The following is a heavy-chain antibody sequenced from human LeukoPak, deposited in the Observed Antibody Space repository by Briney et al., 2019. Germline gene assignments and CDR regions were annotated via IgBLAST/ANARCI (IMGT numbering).Heavy chain of an antibody. J-gene: IGHJ4*02. CDR2: ISGSGGST. Sequence: GGSLRLSCAASGFTFSSYAMSWVRQAPGKGLDWVSAISGSGGSTYYADSVKGRFTISRDNSKNTLYLQMNSLRAEDKAVYYCAKTYYYDSSGYYFMYYFDYWGQGTLVTVSS. D-gene: IGHD3-22*01. CDR3: AKTYYYDSSGYYFMYYFDY. CDR1: GFTFSSYA. V-gene: IGHV3-23*01.